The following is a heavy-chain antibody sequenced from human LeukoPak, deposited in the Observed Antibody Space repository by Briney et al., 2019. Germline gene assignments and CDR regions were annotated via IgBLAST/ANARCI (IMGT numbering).Heavy chain of an antibody. J-gene: IGHJ4*02. CDR2: ISYDGSNK. D-gene: IGHD3-22*01. CDR3: ARDRDYDSRCFDY. CDR1: GFTFSSYA. V-gene: IGHV3-30-3*01. Sequence: AGGSLRLSCAASGFTFSSYAMHWVRQAPGKGLEWVAVISYDGSNKYYADSVKGRFTISRDNSKNTLYLQMNSLRAEDTAVYYCARDRDYDSRCFDYWGQGTLVTVSS.